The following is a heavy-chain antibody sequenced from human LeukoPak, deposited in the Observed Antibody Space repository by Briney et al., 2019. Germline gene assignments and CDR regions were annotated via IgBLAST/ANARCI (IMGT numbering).Heavy chain of an antibody. Sequence: GGSLRLSCAASGFSFSSYGMNWVRQAPGKGLEWVSSISSSSSYIYYADSVKGRFTISRDNAKNSLSLQMNSLRAEDTAIYYCATYRQVLLPFEAWGQGTLVTVSS. CDR2: ISSSSSYI. CDR3: ATYRQVLLPFEA. V-gene: IGHV3-21*04. J-gene: IGHJ5*02. D-gene: IGHD2-8*02. CDR1: GFSFSSYG.